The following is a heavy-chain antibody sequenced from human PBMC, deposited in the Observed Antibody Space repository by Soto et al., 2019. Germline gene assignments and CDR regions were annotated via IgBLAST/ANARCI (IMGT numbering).Heavy chain of an antibody. V-gene: IGHV3-30*18. CDR1: GFTFNSYG. CDR2: VSYDGSKE. CDR3: AKDTYYHDSSGYYVFDC. Sequence: GGSLRLSCAASGFTFNSYGIHWVRQAPGKGLEWVAGVSYDGSKEYYTESVRGRFTISRDNSRNTLDLQMNSLRAEDTAVYYCAKDTYYHDSSGYYVFDCWGQGTRVTVSS. D-gene: IGHD3-22*01. J-gene: IGHJ4*02.